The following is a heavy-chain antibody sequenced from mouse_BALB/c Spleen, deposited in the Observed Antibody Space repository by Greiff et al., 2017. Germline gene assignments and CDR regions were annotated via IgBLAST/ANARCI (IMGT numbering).Heavy chain of an antibody. CDR1: GYNFTSYW. V-gene: IGHV1-55*01. J-gene: IGHJ4*01. D-gene: IGHD1-1*01. Sequence: QVQLQQPGAELVKPGTSVKLSCKASGYNFTSYWINWVKLRPGQGLEWIGDIYPGSGSTNYNEKFKSKATLTVDTSSSTAYMQLSSLASEDSALYYCARDGNYYGSAYAMDYWGQGTSVTVSS. CDR2: IYPGSGST. CDR3: ARDGNYYGSAYAMDY.